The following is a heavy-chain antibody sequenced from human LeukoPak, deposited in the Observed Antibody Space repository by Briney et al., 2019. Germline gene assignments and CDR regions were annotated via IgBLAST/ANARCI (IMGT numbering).Heavy chain of an antibody. CDR1: GFTFSSYA. CDR3: ARMASGNYLGVYYFDY. J-gene: IGHJ4*02. V-gene: IGHV3-23*01. Sequence: PGGSLILSCAASGFTFSSYAMSWVRQAPGKGLEWVSAISGSGGSTYYADSVKGRFTISRDNSKNTLYLQMNSLRAEDTAVYFCARMASGNYLGVYYFDYWGQGTLVTVSS. D-gene: IGHD1-26*01. CDR2: ISGSGGST.